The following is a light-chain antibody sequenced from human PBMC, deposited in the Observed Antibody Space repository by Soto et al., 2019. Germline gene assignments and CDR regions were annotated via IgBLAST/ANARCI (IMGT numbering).Light chain of an antibody. CDR1: QSVPSNY. J-gene: IGKJ1*01. Sequence: EIVLTQSPGTLYLSPGERATLSCRTSQSVPSNYLAWYQQKPGQAPRLLIYGASSRATGIADRFSGSGSGTDLTLSISRLEPEDFAVYYCQQYGSSPWTFGQGTKVEIK. CDR2: GAS. CDR3: QQYGSSPWT. V-gene: IGKV3-20*01.